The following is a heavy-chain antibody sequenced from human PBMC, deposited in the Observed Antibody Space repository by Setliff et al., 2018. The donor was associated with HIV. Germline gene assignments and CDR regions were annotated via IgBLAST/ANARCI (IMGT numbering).Heavy chain of an antibody. CDR3: ARIGARIFNYYDDTSQTDY. Sequence: GASVKVSCKTSEYTFTGYYMHWVRQAPGQGLEWMGWINPNSGATNYAHIFQDRVTMTRDTSISTAYLELRRLRSDDTALYYCARIGARIFNYYDDTSQTDYWGQGALVTVSS. V-gene: IGHV1-2*02. CDR1: EYTFTGYY. J-gene: IGHJ4*02. CDR2: INPNSGAT. D-gene: IGHD3-22*01.